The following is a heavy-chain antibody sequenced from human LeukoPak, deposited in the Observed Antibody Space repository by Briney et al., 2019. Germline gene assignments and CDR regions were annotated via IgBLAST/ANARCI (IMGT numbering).Heavy chain of an antibody. V-gene: IGHV5-51*01. CDR2: IYPGDSDT. Sequence: GESLKISCKGSGYSFTSYWIGWVRQMPGKGLEWMGIIYPGDSDTRYSPSFQGQVTISADKSISTAYLQWSSLKASDTAMYHCARLGSTVTTAFDIWGQGTMVTVSS. CDR3: ARLGSTVTTAFDI. CDR1: GYSFTSYW. D-gene: IGHD4-17*01. J-gene: IGHJ3*02.